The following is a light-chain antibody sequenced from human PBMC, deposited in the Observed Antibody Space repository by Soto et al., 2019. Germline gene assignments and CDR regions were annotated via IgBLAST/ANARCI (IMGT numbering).Light chain of an antibody. J-gene: IGKJ1*01. CDR2: AAS. CDR3: QQYAASPWT. Sequence: ENLLTQSPDTLSLSPGERATLSCRASQRVDNNYLAWYQQKPGQAPRPLIYAASNRAPGIPDRFRGSGSGTDFSLTISRLEPEDFAVYYCQQYAASPWTFGQGTKVDSK. V-gene: IGKV3-20*01. CDR1: QRVDNNY.